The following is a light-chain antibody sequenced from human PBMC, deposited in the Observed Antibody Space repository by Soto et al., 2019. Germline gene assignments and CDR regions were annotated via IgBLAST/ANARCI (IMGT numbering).Light chain of an antibody. CDR2: DVD. J-gene: IGLJ2*01. Sequence: QSALTQPAPVSGSPGQSITIACTGTTSDVGGYNYVSWYQQHPGRAPKLMIYDVDNRPSGVSDRFSGSKSGNTASLTISGLQADDEADYYCTSYTRSDTVIFGGGTKLTVL. V-gene: IGLV2-14*03. CDR3: TSYTRSDTVI. CDR1: TSDVGGYNY.